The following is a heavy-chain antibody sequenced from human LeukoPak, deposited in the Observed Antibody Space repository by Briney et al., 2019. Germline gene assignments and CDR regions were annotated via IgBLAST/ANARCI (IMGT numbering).Heavy chain of an antibody. CDR2: IYSDGSA. CDR3: ARGDWQS. CDR1: GFTVSSKY. V-gene: IGHV3-53*01. D-gene: IGHD2-21*01. J-gene: IGHJ5*02. Sequence: PGGSLRLSCAASGFTVSSKYMTWVRQAPGKGLGWVSVIYSDGSAYYADSVKGRFTISRDNSKNTLYLQMSSLRADDTAVYYCARGDWQSWGQGTLVTVSS.